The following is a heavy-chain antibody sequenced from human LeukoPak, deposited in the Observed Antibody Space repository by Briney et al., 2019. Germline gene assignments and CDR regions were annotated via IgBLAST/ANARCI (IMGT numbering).Heavy chain of an antibody. CDR3: ARESRIAAAGHNDY. D-gene: IGHD6-13*01. J-gene: IGHJ4*02. Sequence: GASVKVSCKASGGTFSSYAISWVRQAPGQGLEWMGGIIPIFGTANYAQKFQGRVTITTDESTSTAYMELSSLRSEDTAVYYCARESRIAAAGHNDYWGQGTLVTVSS. V-gene: IGHV1-69*05. CDR1: GGTFSSYA. CDR2: IIPIFGTA.